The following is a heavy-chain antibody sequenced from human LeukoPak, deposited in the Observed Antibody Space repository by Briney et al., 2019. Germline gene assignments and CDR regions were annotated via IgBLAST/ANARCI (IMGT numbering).Heavy chain of an antibody. D-gene: IGHD1-26*01. V-gene: IGHV3-23*01. Sequence: GGSLRLSCAASGFTFSTYGMHWVRQAPGKGLEWLSGIGGSGGDTYYADSVKGRFTISRDNSKNTLYLQMNSLRAEDTAVYYCARLVGLTTTASYWGQGTLVIVSS. CDR3: ARLVGLTTTASY. J-gene: IGHJ4*02. CDR1: GFTFSTYG. CDR2: IGGSGGDT.